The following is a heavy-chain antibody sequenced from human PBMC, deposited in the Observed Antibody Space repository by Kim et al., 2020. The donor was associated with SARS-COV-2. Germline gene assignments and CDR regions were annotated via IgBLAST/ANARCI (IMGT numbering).Heavy chain of an antibody. D-gene: IGHD6-13*01. CDR3: ARNGIATAGTPEYFQY. J-gene: IGHJ1*01. Sequence: SFQGQVTISADMSISTAYLQWSSLKASDTAIYYCARNGIATAGTPEYFQYWGQGTLVTVSS. V-gene: IGHV5-51*01.